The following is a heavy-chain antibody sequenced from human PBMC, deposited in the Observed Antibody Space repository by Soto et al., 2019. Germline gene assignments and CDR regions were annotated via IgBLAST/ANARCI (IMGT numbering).Heavy chain of an antibody. Sequence: QVQLQQWGAGLLKPSETLSLTCAVYGGSFSPYFWSWIRQPPGKGLEWIGEINHSGSTNYNPSLTRRATLSVDTSKNQVSLKLTSVTAADTAVYYCARVASGCQYYYFDFWGRGTPVTVSS. D-gene: IGHD6-19*01. CDR3: ARVASGCQYYYFDF. J-gene: IGHJ2*01. V-gene: IGHV4-34*01. CDR2: INHSGST. CDR1: GGSFSPYF.